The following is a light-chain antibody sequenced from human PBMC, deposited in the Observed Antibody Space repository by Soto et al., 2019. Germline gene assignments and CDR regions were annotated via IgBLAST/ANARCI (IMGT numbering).Light chain of an antibody. CDR2: DAS. CDR3: QQRKYWPPLT. CDR1: QSVDRY. Sequence: EVVVTQSPATLSLSPGERATLSCRASQSVDRYLVWYQQKPGQTPRVLIYDASNRATGIPARFSGSGSETDFTLTISSLEPEDFPVYYCQQRKYWPPLTFGGGTKVEIK. J-gene: IGKJ4*01. V-gene: IGKV3-11*01.